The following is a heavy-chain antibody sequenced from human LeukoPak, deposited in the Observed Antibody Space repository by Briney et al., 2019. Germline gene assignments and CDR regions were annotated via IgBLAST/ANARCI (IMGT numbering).Heavy chain of an antibody. J-gene: IGHJ6*03. CDR3: ARDPDYYYMDV. CDR2: ISAYNVNT. CDR1: GYTFTSYG. Sequence: WASVKVSCKASGYTFTSYGISWVRQAPGQGREWMGWISAYNVNTNYAQKLQRRVTMTTDTSTSTAYIELRSLRSDDTAVYSCARDPDYYYMDVWGKGTTVTVSS. V-gene: IGHV1-18*01.